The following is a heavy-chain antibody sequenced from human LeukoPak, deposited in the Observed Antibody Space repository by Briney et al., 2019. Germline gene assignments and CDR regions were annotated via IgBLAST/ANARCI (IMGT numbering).Heavy chain of an antibody. Sequence: SETLSLTCTVSGGSISSSSYYWGWIRQPPGKGLEWIGSIYYSGSTYYNPSLKSRVTISVDTSKNQFSLKLSSVTAADTAVYYCAREGGRRGSGSYYGIEFFLWGQGTLVTVSS. D-gene: IGHD1-26*01. CDR2: IYYSGST. CDR1: GGSISSSSYY. J-gene: IGHJ4*02. V-gene: IGHV4-39*07. CDR3: AREGGRRGSGSYYGIEFFL.